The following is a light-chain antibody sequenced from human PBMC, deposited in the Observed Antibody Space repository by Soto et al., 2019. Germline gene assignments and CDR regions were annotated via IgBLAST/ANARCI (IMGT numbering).Light chain of an antibody. J-gene: IGKJ2*03. CDR3: QQSYSTPYS. Sequence: DIQMTQSPSSLSASVGDRVTITCRASHSISNYLSWYQQKPGKAPNLLIYTASSLQSGVPSRFSGSGSGTDFTLTISSLQPEDFATYYCQQSYSTPYSFGQGTKLDIK. V-gene: IGKV1-39*01. CDR2: TAS. CDR1: HSISNY.